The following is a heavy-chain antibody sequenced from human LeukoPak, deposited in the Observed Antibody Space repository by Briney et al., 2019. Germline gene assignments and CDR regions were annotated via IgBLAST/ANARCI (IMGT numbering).Heavy chain of an antibody. CDR1: GGSISSSSYY. V-gene: IGHV4-39*01. D-gene: IGHD2-15*01. J-gene: IGHJ5*02. CDR2: IYYSGST. CDR3: ARPDCSGGSCIFDP. Sequence: PSETLSLTCTVSGGSISSSSYYWGWIRQPPGKGLEWIGSIYYSGSTYYNPSLKSRVTISVDTSKNQFSLKLSSVTAADTAVYYCARPDCSGGSCIFDPWGQGTLATVSS.